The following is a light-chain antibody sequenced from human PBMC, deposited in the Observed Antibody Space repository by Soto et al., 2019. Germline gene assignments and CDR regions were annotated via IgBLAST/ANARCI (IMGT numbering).Light chain of an antibody. Sequence: AIQLTQSPSSLSASVGDRVTITCRASHAISSALAWYQQKPGKAPKLLIYDASSLESGVPSRFSGSGSGTDFTLTISSLQPEDFATDYCQQFNSYPQTFGPGTKVDIK. CDR3: QQFNSYPQT. J-gene: IGKJ3*01. CDR1: HAISSA. CDR2: DAS. V-gene: IGKV1-13*02.